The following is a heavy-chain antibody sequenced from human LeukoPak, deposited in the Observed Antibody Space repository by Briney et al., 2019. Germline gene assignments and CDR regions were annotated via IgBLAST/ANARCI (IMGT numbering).Heavy chain of an antibody. CDR3: ARVGFGELLGAY. J-gene: IGHJ4*02. Sequence: SETLSLTCTVSGYSISSGYYWGWIRQPPGKGLEWIGSIYHSGSTYYNPSLKSRVTISVDTSKNQFSLKLSSVTAADTAVYYCARVGFGELLGAYWGQGTLVTVSS. V-gene: IGHV4-38-2*02. CDR1: GYSISSGYY. D-gene: IGHD3-10*01. CDR2: IYHSGST.